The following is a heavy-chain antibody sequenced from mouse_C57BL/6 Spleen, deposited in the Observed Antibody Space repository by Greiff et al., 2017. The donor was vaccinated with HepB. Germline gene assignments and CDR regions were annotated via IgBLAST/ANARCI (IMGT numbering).Heavy chain of an antibody. CDR3: ARWGWLLSLDY. CDR1: GYTFTDYN. V-gene: IGHV1-22*01. Sequence: EVQLQQSGPELVKPGASVKMSCKASGYTFTDYNMHWVNQSHGKSLEWIGYINPNNGGTSYNQKFKGKATLTVNKSSSTAYMELRSLTSEDSAVYYCARWGWLLSLDYWGQGTTLTVSS. J-gene: IGHJ2*01. D-gene: IGHD2-3*01. CDR2: INPNNGGT.